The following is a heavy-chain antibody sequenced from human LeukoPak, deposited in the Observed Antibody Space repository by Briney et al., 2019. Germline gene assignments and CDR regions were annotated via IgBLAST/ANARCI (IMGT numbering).Heavy chain of an antibody. CDR2: IHSSGST. CDR3: ARVHCSSTSCYLDY. CDR1: GGSISGDY. V-gene: IGHV4-59*01. Sequence: SETLSLTCTVSGGSISGDYWSWIRQSPGKGLEWIAYIHSSGSTSYNPSLKSRVAISVDTSKNEFSLKLTSVNAADTAVYYCARVHCSSTSCYLDYWGQGTLSPSPQ. J-gene: IGHJ4*02. D-gene: IGHD2-2*01.